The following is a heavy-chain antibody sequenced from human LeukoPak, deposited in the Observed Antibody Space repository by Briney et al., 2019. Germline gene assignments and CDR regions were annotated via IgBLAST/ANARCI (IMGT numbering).Heavy chain of an antibody. D-gene: IGHD4-17*01. V-gene: IGHV4-31*03. CDR3: ARSYGDLSPFDY. Sequence: SETLFLTCTVSGGSISSGGYYWSWVRQHPGKGLEWIGYIYYSGSTYYNPSLKSRVTISVDTSKNQFSLKLSSVTAADTAVYYCARSYGDLSPFDYWGQGTLVTVSS. J-gene: IGHJ4*02. CDR2: IYYSGST. CDR1: GGSISSGGYY.